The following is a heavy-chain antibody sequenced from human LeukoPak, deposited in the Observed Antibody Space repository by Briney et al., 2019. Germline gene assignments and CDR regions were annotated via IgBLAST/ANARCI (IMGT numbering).Heavy chain of an antibody. Sequence: SETLSLTCAVSGGSILTTNWWSWVRQPPRKGLEWIGEVHLSGASNYNPSLKSRVNMSIDKSKNQLSLELTSVTAADTAIYYCTRESGAFSPFGFWGQGTLVTVSS. D-gene: IGHD1-26*01. V-gene: IGHV4-4*02. J-gene: IGHJ4*02. CDR1: GGSILTTNW. CDR2: VHLSGAS. CDR3: TRESGAFSPFGF.